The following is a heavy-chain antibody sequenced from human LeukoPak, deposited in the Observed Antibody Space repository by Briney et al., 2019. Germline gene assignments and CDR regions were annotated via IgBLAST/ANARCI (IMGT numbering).Heavy chain of an antibody. CDR2: ISGSSTYT. CDR1: GFTFSSYS. V-gene: IGHV3-21*01. CDR3: ARSDGPTYAFDI. D-gene: IGHD4/OR15-4a*01. J-gene: IGHJ3*02. Sequence: GGSLRLSCTVSGFTFSSYSMNWVRQAPGKGLEWISSISGSSTYTLYTDSVKGRFTISRDNAKNSLYLQMNSLRAEDTAVYYCARSDGPTYAFDIWGRGTMVTLSS.